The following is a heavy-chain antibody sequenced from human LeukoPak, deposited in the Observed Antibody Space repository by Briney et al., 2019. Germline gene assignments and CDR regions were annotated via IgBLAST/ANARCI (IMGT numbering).Heavy chain of an antibody. CDR1: GFTFSSYA. V-gene: IGHV3-23*01. CDR2: ISGSGGST. Sequence: GGSLRLSCAASGFTFSSYAMSWVRQAPGKGLEWVSAISGSGGSTYYADSVKGRFTISRDNAKNSLYLQMNSLRAEDTAVYYCARGGRDTIHGYWGQGTLVTVSS. CDR3: ARGGRDTIHGY. J-gene: IGHJ4*02. D-gene: IGHD3-16*01.